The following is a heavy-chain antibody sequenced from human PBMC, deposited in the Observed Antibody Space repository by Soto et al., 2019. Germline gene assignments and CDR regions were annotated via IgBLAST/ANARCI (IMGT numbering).Heavy chain of an antibody. V-gene: IGHV4-39*01. Sequence: QLQESGPELVKPSETLYLTSTVSGDSIGSSSYYWGWIRQPPGKGLEWIGSIYYSGTTNYNPSLKSRVTISADTSKNQFSLKLSSVTAADTAVYYCARHGVSAFYYYYGVDVWGQGTTVTVSS. CDR1: GDSIGSSSYY. D-gene: IGHD2-8*01. CDR2: IYYSGTT. CDR3: ARHGVSAFYYYYGVDV. J-gene: IGHJ6*02.